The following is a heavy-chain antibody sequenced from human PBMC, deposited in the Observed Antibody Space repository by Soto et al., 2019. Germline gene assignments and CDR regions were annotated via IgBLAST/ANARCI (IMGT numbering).Heavy chain of an antibody. J-gene: IGHJ5*02. CDR2: INHSGST. Sequence: SETLSLTCAVYGGSFSGYYWSWIRQPPGKGLEWIGEINHSGSTNYNPSLKSRVTISVDTSKNQFSLKLSSVTAADTAVYYCARGREYQLLPHWFDPWGQGTLVTVSS. CDR3: ARGREYQLLPHWFDP. D-gene: IGHD2-2*01. V-gene: IGHV4-34*01. CDR1: GGSFSGYY.